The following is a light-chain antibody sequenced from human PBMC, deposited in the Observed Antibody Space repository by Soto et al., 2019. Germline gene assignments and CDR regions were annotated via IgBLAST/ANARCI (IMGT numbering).Light chain of an antibody. J-gene: IGKJ1*01. CDR3: QQYENYWT. CDR1: QSISSW. CDR2: DAS. V-gene: IGKV1-5*01. Sequence: DIQMTQSPSTLSATPGDRVTIACRASQSISSWLAWYQHKPGKAPKLLIYDASNLDSGVPSRFSGSGSGTEFSLTISNLQPDVCATYYCQQYENYWTFGQGTKVDTK.